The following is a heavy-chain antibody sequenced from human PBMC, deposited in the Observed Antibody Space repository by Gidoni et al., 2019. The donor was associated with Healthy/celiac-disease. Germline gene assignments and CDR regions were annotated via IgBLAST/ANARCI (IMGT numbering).Heavy chain of an antibody. J-gene: IGHJ4*02. CDR3: ARRHYGSGSYFR. CDR2: IYHSGST. D-gene: IGHD3-10*01. CDR1: GGSSSSSHW. Sequence: HAKMQETGPGRVNPSGTRYLTCAISGGSSSSSHWWSWVRQPPGKGLEWIGEIYHSGSTNYTPSLKSRVTISVDKSKNQFSLKLSSVTAADTAVYYCARRHYGSGSYFRWGQGTLVTVSS. V-gene: IGHV4-4*02.